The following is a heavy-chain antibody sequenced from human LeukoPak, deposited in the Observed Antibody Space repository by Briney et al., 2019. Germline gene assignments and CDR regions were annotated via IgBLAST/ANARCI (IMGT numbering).Heavy chain of an antibody. CDR1: GFTFSSYE. Sequence: GGSLRLTCAASGFTFSSYEMNWVRQAPGKGLEWVSYISSGSTIYDADSVKGRFTISRDNAKNSLYLQMNSLRAEDTAVYYCARESIAVAGAPFDYWGQGTLVTVSS. D-gene: IGHD6-19*01. J-gene: IGHJ4*02. V-gene: IGHV3-48*03. CDR2: ISSGSTI. CDR3: ARESIAVAGAPFDY.